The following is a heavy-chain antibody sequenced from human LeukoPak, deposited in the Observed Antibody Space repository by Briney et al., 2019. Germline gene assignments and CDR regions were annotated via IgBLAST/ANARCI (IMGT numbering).Heavy chain of an antibody. CDR3: AGTVTKTPRRPVFWYFDL. J-gene: IGHJ2*01. Sequence: SETLSLTCAVYGGSFSGYYWSWIRQPPGKGLEWIGEINHSGSTYYNPSLKSRVTISVDTSKNQFSLKLSSVTAADTAVYYCAGTVTKTPRRPVFWYFDLWGRGTLVTVSS. V-gene: IGHV4-34*01. CDR1: GGSFSGYY. CDR2: INHSGST. D-gene: IGHD4-17*01.